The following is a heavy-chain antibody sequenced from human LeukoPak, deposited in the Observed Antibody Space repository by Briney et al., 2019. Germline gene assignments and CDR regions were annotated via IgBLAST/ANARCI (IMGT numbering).Heavy chain of an antibody. CDR2: ISGSGGST. CDR3: AATISEDYFDY. J-gene: IGHJ4*02. CDR1: GFTFSSYA. V-gene: IGHV3-23*01. Sequence: GGSLRLSCAASGFTFSSYAMSWVRQAPGKGLEWVSAISGSGGSTYYADSVKGRFTISRDNSRNTLYLQMNSLRAEDTAVYYCAATISEDYFDYWGQGTLVTVSS. D-gene: IGHD3-9*01.